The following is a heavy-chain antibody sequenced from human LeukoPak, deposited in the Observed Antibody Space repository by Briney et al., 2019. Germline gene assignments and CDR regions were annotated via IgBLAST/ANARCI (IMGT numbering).Heavy chain of an antibody. D-gene: IGHD7-27*01. J-gene: IGHJ4*02. CDR2: ISSDGSTT. CDR3: NVRWGPSSDY. CDR1: GFTFSTFW. Sequence: GGSLRLSCAASGFTFSTFWMHWVRQTPGKGLVWVSRISSDGSTTHYADSVKGRFTISRDNAKNTLFLHMNSLRAEDTAVYYCNVRWGPSSDYWGQGTLVTVSS. V-gene: IGHV3-74*01.